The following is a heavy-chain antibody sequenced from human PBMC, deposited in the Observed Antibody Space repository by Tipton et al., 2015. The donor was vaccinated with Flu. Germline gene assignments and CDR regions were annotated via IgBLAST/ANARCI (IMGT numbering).Heavy chain of an antibody. Sequence: TLSLTCIVSGGYSNTYIWSWIRQSAGKELEWIGRIYSSGNTDYNPSLKTRVTMSIDTSKSRLSLKLTSVTAADTAVYYCAAASPASGTGWSDQGMDVWGQGTTVTVSS. CDR1: GGYSNTYI. J-gene: IGHJ6*02. CDR2: IYSSGNT. CDR3: AAASPASGTGWSDQGMDV. V-gene: IGHV4-4*07. D-gene: IGHD6-19*01.